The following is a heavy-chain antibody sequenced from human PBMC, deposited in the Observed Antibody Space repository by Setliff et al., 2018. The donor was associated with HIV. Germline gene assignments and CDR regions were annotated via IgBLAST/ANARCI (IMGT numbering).Heavy chain of an antibody. D-gene: IGHD2-8*01. CDR2: IWHSGNT. V-gene: IGHV4-38-2*02. CDR3: ARGKYCTDGVCSKPRSAVMDV. J-gene: IGHJ6*02. CDR1: GFSINSHYF. Sequence: PSETLSLTCTVSGFSINSHYFWGWIRQPPGKGLEWIGSIWHSGNTYYNPSLRSRVTLSIDTSKNQFSLSLSSLTAADTAVYYCARGKYCTDGVCSKPRSAVMDVWGQGTTVTVSS.